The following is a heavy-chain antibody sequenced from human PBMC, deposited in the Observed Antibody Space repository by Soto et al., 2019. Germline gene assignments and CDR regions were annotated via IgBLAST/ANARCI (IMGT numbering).Heavy chain of an antibody. CDR1: GFTFSTHG. D-gene: IGHD2-15*01. CDR2: ISYDGSNK. CDR3: AKVHCIGIKCFYSMDV. Sequence: QVQLVESGGGVVQPGRSLRLSCAASGFTFSTHGIHWVRQAPGKGLEWVAVISYDGSNKYLADSVKGRFTFSRDNSKNTVYLQINSLRPEDTAVYYCAKVHCIGIKCFYSMDVWGQGTTVTVSS. V-gene: IGHV3-30*18. J-gene: IGHJ6*02.